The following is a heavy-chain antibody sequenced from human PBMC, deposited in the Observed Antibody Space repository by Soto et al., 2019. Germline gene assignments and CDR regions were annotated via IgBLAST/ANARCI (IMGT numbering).Heavy chain of an antibody. CDR2: IYYSGST. CDR3: ARDRAYYYDSSGYYLGWFDP. D-gene: IGHD3-22*01. Sequence: PSETLSLTCTVSGGSISSGGYYWSWIRQHPGKGLEWIGYIYYSGSTYYNPSLKSRVTISVDTSKNQFSLKLSSVTAADTAVYYCARDRAYYYDSSGYYLGWFDPWGQGTLVTVSS. J-gene: IGHJ5*02. CDR1: GGSISSGGYY. V-gene: IGHV4-31*03.